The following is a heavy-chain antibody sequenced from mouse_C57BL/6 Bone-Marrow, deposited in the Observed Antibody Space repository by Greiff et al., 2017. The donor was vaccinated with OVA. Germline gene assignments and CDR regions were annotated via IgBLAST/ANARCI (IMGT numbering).Heavy chain of an antibody. D-gene: IGHD4-1*01. Sequence: VQLQESGAELARPGASVKLSCKASGYTFTSYGISWVKQRTGQGLEWIGEIYPRSGNTYYTEKFKGKATLTADKSSSTAYMELRSLTSEDSAVYFCARKLGRGFAYWGQGTLVTDSA. CDR2: IYPRSGNT. CDR3: ARKLGRGFAY. CDR1: GYTFTSYG. J-gene: IGHJ3*01. V-gene: IGHV1-81*01.